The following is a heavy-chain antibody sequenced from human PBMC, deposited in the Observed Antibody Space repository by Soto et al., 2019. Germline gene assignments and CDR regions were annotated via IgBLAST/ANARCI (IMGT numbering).Heavy chain of an antibody. D-gene: IGHD2-2*01. Sequence: PSETLSLTCTVSGGSITTTHYYWGWIRQPPGKGLEWIGTIYYRGTTYYNPSLKSRVTISVDTSKNKFSLKLTSVTAADTAVYYCARHGDIEVLPPAIDYYYGMDVWGQGTTVTVSS. CDR2: IYYRGTT. CDR3: ARHGDIEVLPPAIDYYYGMDV. J-gene: IGHJ6*02. V-gene: IGHV4-39*01. CDR1: GGSITTTHYY.